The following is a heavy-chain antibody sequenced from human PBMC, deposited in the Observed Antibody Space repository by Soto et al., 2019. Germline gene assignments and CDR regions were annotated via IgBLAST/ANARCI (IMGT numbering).Heavy chain of an antibody. CDR3: ARVGPSNYDSFVF. V-gene: IGHV3-7*01. J-gene: IGHJ4*01. CDR2: IKQDGSEK. Sequence: GGSLRLSCAASGFTFSSYWMSWVRQAPGKGLEWVANIKQDGSEKYYVDSVKGRFTISRDNAKNSLYLQMNSLRAEDTAVYYCARVGPSNYDSFVFWCHGTLVTVSS. D-gene: IGHD4-4*01. CDR1: GFTFSSYW.